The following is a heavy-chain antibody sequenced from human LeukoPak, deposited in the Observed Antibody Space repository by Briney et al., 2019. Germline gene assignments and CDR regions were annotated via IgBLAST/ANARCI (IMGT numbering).Heavy chain of an antibody. J-gene: IGHJ4*02. V-gene: IGHV4-4*09. CDR2: IYTSGST. Sequence: SEALSLTCTVSGGSISSYYWSWIRQPPGKGLEWIGYIYTSGSTNYNPSLKGRVTISVDTSKNQFSLKLSSVTAADTAVYYCARLRGYYDSMDYWGQGTLVTVSS. CDR1: GGSISSYY. D-gene: IGHD3-22*01. CDR3: ARLRGYYDSMDY.